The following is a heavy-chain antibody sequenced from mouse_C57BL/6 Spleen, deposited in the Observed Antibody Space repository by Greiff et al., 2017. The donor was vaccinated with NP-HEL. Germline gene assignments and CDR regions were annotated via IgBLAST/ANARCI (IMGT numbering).Heavy chain of an antibody. J-gene: IGHJ2*01. CDR2: IHPNSGST. V-gene: IGHV1-64*01. Sequence: QVQLQQPGAELVKPGASVKLSCKASGYTFTSYWMHWVKQRPGQGLEWIGMIHPNSGSTNYNEKFKSKATLTVDKSSSTAYMQLSSLTSEDSAVYYCAREGTEGVYFDYWGQGTTLTVSS. CDR3: AREGTEGVYFDY. CDR1: GYTFTSYW.